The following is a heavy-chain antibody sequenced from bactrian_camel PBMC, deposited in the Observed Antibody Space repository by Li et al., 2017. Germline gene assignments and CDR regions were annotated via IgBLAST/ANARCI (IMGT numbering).Heavy chain of an antibody. V-gene: IGHV3S53*01. CDR1: QSTYRSTC. CDR3: TARYEFGLGACRGVGGLGF. Sequence: VQLVESGGGSVQAGGSLTLSCTASQSTYRSTCMAWFRQAPGAKRETVATIDSNGVTKVADSVKGRFTISKDNRKNILYLQMNSLTPGDTAMYYCTARYEFGLGACRGVGGLGFWGQGTQVTVS. CDR2: IDSNGVT. D-gene: IGHD1*01. J-gene: IGHJ6*01.